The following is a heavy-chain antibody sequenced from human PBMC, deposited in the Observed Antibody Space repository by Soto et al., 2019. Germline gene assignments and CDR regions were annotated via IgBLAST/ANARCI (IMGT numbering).Heavy chain of an antibody. V-gene: IGHV2-5*02. CDR1: GFSLSSNGVG. CDR3: APKGSGTRATGN. D-gene: IGHD3-10*01. Sequence: QITLKESGPTLVKPTQTLTLTCTFSGFSLSSNGVGVGWIRQPPGKALEWLAVIYWDDSKTYSPSLENRLTLXMXSSNTQVVLTMTTVGPVDTGTSYCAPKGSGTRATGNWGQGTPVTGSS. CDR2: IYWDDSK. J-gene: IGHJ4*02.